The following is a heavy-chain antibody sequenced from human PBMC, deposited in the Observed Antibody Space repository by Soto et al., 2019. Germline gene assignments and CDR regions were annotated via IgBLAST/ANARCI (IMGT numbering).Heavy chain of an antibody. CDR1: GGTFSSYA. D-gene: IGHD6-13*01. CDR3: ARSLQLVGDDWYFDL. V-gene: IGHV1-69*13. Sequence: ASVKVSCKASGGTFSSYAISWVRQAPGQGLEWMGGIIPIFGTANYAQKFQGRVTITADESTSTAYMELSSLRSEDTAVYYCARSLQLVGDDWYFDLWGRGTLVTGSS. J-gene: IGHJ2*01. CDR2: IIPIFGTA.